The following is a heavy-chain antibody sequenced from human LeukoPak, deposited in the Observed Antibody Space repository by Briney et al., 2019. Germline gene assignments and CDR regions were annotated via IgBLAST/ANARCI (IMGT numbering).Heavy chain of an antibody. V-gene: IGHV1-18*01. CDR3: ARDHTAMAKRAFDY. D-gene: IGHD5-18*01. CDR1: GYTFTSYG. J-gene: IGHJ4*02. Sequence: ASMKVPCKASGYTFTSYGISWVRQAPGQGLEWMGWISAYNGNTNYAQKLQGRVTMTTDTSTSTAYMELRSLRSDDTAVYYCARDHTAMAKRAFDYWGQGTLVTVSS. CDR2: ISAYNGNT.